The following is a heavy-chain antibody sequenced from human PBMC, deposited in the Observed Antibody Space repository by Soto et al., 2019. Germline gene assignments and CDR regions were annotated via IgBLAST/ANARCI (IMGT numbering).Heavy chain of an antibody. J-gene: IGHJ4*02. CDR2: IDPSDSYT. V-gene: IGHV5-10-1*01. Sequence: PXESLKISWQGSGYSFTSYVLTWVRQMPGKGLEWMGRIDPSDSYTNYSPSFQGHVTISVDESTSTAHLQWSSLKASDIATYYCERHEEEGPLDDWGQGTPVTVSS. CDR1: GYSFTSYV. CDR3: ERHEEEGPLDD.